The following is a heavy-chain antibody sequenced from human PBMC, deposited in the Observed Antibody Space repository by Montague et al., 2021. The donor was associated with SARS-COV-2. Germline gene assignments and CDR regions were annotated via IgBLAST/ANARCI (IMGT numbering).Heavy chain of an antibody. V-gene: IGHV4-34*01. CDR2: INHSGST. Sequence: SETLSLTCAVYGGSFSGYYWSWIRQPPGKGLELIGEINHSGSTNYDPSLKSRVTISVDTSKNQFSLKLSSVTAAATAVYYCARGRMVTTFYYYYYYGMDVWGQGTTVTVS. CDR3: ARGRMVTTFYYYYYYGMDV. D-gene: IGHD4-17*01. J-gene: IGHJ6*02. CDR1: GGSFSGYY.